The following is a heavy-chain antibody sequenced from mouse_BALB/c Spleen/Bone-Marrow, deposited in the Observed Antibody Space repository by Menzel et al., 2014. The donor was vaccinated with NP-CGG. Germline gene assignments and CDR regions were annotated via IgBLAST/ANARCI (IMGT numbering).Heavy chain of an antibody. J-gene: IGHJ3*01. V-gene: IGHV1-69*02. Sequence: VQLQQSGAELVRPGTSVKLSCKASGYTFTSYWINWVKQRPGQGLEWIGNIYPSDTYANYNQKFKDKATLTVDKSSSTAYMQLSSPTSEDSAVYYCTRSVHYGTSHEGFAYWGQGTLVTVSA. CDR2: IYPSDTYA. CDR3: TRSVHYGTSHEGFAY. CDR1: GYTFTSYW. D-gene: IGHD1-1*01.